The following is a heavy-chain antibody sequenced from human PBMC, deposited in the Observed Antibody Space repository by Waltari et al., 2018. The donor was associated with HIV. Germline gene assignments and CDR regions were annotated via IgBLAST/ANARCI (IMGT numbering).Heavy chain of an antibody. CDR2: ISSSGSFI. Sequence: EVQLVDSGGGLVKPGGSLRLSCAASGFTFSASSMTWVRQSQGKGLEWVSSISSSGSFIYYADSVKGRFTISRDNAQNSMYLQMNNLRADDSAMYYCARDSRGTSWSLNWFDPWGQGTLVTVSS. CDR3: ARDSRGTSWSLNWFDP. J-gene: IGHJ5*02. D-gene: IGHD6-13*01. V-gene: IGHV3-21*02. CDR1: GFTFSASS.